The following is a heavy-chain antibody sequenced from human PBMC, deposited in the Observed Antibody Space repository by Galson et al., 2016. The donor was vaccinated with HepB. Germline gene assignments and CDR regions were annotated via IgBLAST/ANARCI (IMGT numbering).Heavy chain of an antibody. Sequence: SLRLSCAASGFTFSNAWMSWVRQAPGKGLEWVGRIKSKTDGGTTDYAAPVKGRFTISRDDSKNTLYLQMNSLKTEDTAVYYWTTEEESAAGTDYFDYWGQGTLVTVSS. CDR2: IKSKTDGGTT. V-gene: IGHV3-15*01. CDR1: GFTFSNAW. CDR3: TTEEESAAGTDYFDY. J-gene: IGHJ4*02. D-gene: IGHD6-13*01.